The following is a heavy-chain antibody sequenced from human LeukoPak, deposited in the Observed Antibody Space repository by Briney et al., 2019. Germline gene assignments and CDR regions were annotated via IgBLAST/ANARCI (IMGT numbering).Heavy chain of an antibody. CDR3: ARAAMTTVVTHLSY. CDR2: ISSSSSYI. Sequence: PGGSLRLSCAASGFTVSSNYMSWVRQAPGKGLEWVSSISSSSSYIYYADSVKGRFTISRDNAKNSLYLQMNSLRAEDTAVYYCARAAMTTVVTHLSYWGQGTLVTVSS. V-gene: IGHV3-21*01. J-gene: IGHJ4*02. D-gene: IGHD4-23*01. CDR1: GFTVSSNY.